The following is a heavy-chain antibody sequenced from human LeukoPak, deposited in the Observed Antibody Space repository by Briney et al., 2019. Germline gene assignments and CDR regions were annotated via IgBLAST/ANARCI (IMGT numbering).Heavy chain of an antibody. Sequence: PGRSLRLSCAASGFTFSSYAMHWVRQAPGKGLEWVAVISYDGSNKYYADSVKGRFTISRDNSKNTLYLQMNSLRAEDTAVYYCARDTQSKRDYWGQGTLVTVSS. CDR3: ARDTQSKRDY. CDR2: ISYDGSNK. V-gene: IGHV3-30*04. J-gene: IGHJ4*02. D-gene: IGHD2-15*01. CDR1: GFTFSSYA.